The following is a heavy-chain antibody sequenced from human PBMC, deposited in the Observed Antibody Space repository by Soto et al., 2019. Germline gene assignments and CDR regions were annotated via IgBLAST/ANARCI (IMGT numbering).Heavy chain of an antibody. J-gene: IGHJ6*02. CDR2: ISYDGSNK. Sequence: GGSLRLSCAASGFTFSSYGMHWVRQAPGKGLEWVAVISYDGSNKYYADSVKGRFTISRDNSKNTLYLQMNSLRAEDTAVYYCAKVLSYGGNSVGYYGMDVWGQGTTVTVSS. V-gene: IGHV3-30*18. CDR1: GFTFSSYG. CDR3: AKVLSYGGNSVGYYGMDV. D-gene: IGHD4-17*01.